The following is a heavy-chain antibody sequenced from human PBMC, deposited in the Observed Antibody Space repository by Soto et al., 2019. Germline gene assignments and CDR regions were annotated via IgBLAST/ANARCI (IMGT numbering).Heavy chain of an antibody. CDR3: ARESEDLTSNFDY. Sequence: GGSLRLSCAASGFTFDDYAMHWVRQAPGKGLEWVSGISWNSGSIGYADSVKGRFTISRDNGKNSLYLEMHSLRAEDTAVYYCARESEDLTSNFDYWGQGTLVTVSS. J-gene: IGHJ4*02. CDR1: GFTFDDYA. V-gene: IGHV3-9*01. CDR2: ISWNSGSI.